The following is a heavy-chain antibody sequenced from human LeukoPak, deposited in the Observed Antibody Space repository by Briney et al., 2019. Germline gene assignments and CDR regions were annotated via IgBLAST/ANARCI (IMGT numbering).Heavy chain of an antibody. J-gene: IGHJ4*02. CDR2: IYYSGST. V-gene: IGHV4-39*01. CDR1: GGSISSSSYY. Sequence: SETLSLTCTVSGGSISSSSYYWGWIRQPPGKGLEWIGSIYYSGSTYYNPSLKSRVTISVDTSKNQFSLKLSSVTAADTAVYYCARIVRYFDWYLDYWGQGTLVTVSS. D-gene: IGHD3-9*01. CDR3: ARIVRYFDWYLDY.